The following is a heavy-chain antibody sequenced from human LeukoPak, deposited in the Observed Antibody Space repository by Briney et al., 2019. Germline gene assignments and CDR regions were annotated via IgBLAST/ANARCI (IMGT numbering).Heavy chain of an antibody. CDR1: GFTFSSYA. Sequence: PGGSLRLSCAASGFTFSSYAMSWVRQAPEKGLEWVSAISGSGGSTYYADSVKGRFTISRDNSKNTLYLQMNSLRAEDTAVYYCAKSPGWGSSGWYDYWGQGTLVTVSS. D-gene: IGHD6-19*01. J-gene: IGHJ4*02. V-gene: IGHV3-23*01. CDR3: AKSPGWGSSGWYDY. CDR2: ISGSGGST.